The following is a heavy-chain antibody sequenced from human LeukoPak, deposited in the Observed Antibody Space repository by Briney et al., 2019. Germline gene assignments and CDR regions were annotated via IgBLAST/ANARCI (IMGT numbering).Heavy chain of an antibody. J-gene: IGHJ4*02. V-gene: IGHV1-2*02. CDR2: INTISGGT. Sequence: ASVKVSCKASGYTFTGYYMHWVRQAPGQGLEWIGWINTISGGTNYAQKFQGRVTMTRDTSISTAYMELSRLRSDDTAVYHCARGPVYFDYWGQGTLVTVSS. CDR1: GYTFTGYY. CDR3: ARGPVYFDY.